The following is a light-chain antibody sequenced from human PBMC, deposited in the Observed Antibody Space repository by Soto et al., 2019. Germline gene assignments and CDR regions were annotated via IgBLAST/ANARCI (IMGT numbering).Light chain of an antibody. CDR1: QSFSETF. CDR3: QQYNNWPPYT. J-gene: IGKJ2*01. V-gene: IGKV3D-15*01. CDR2: GVS. Sequence: IGLMQSPGTLSLYPGERATLSCRASQSFSETFLAWYQQKPGQAPRLLIYGVSTRATGIPDRFSGSGSGTEFTLTISSLQSEDFGVYYCQQYNNWPPYTFGQGSKVDI.